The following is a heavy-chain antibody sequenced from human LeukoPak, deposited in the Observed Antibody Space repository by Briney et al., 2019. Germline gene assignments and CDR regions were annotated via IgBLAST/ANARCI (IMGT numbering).Heavy chain of an antibody. Sequence: ASVKVSCKASGYTFTSYAMNWMRQAPGQGLEWMGWINTNTGNPTYAQGFTGRFVFSLDTSVSTAYLQISSLKAEDTAVYYCARHVAAAGWAGYYYYYYMDVWGKGTTVTVSS. CDR3: ARHVAAAGWAGYYYYYYMDV. CDR2: INTNTGNP. D-gene: IGHD6-13*01. J-gene: IGHJ6*03. V-gene: IGHV7-4-1*02. CDR1: GYTFTSYA.